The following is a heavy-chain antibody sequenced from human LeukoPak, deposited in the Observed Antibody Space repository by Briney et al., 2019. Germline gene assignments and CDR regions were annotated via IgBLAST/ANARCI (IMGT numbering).Heavy chain of an antibody. CDR3: AKSGRNWAYLEY. CDR2: IWYDGTNK. CDR1: GFTLSNYG. D-gene: IGHD7-27*01. V-gene: IGHV3-33*06. J-gene: IGHJ4*02. Sequence: GRSLRLSCAVSGFTLSNYGMHWVRQAPGRGLEWVAVIWYDGTNKYYADSVRGRFTISRDSSKNTLYLQMNSLRAEDTAVYYCAKSGRNWAYLEYWGQGTLVTISS.